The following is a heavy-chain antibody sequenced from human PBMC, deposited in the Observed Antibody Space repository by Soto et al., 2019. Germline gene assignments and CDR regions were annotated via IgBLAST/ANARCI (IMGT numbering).Heavy chain of an antibody. Sequence: SETLSLTCIVSGESISSSSYYWGWIRQPPGKGLEWIGSIYYSGRTYYNPSFKSRVTISIDTSRNQFSLKLSSVTATDTAVYYCARQRTTVVTQAYFDHWGQGALVTVSS. CDR1: GESISSSSYY. CDR3: ARQRTTVVTQAYFDH. V-gene: IGHV4-39*01. J-gene: IGHJ4*02. CDR2: IYYSGRT. D-gene: IGHD2-21*02.